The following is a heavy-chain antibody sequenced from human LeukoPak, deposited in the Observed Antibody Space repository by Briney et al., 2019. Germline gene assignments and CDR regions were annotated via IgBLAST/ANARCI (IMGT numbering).Heavy chain of an antibody. CDR3: VRAVRVTGTTHFDY. CDR2: ARNRANNYTT. D-gene: IGHD1/OR15-1a*01. V-gene: IGHV3-72*01. J-gene: IGHJ4*02. CDR1: GFTFSNYG. Sequence: GGTLRLSCAASGFTFSNYGMSWVRQAPGKGLEWVGRARNRANNYTTEYAASVKGGFTLSRDDSKNSVYLQMNSLRTEDTAVYYCVRAVRVTGTTHFDYWGQGILVTVSP.